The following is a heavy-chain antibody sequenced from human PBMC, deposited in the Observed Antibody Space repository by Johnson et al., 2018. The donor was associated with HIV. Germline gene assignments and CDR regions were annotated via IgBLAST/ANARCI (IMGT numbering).Heavy chain of an antibody. CDR3: ARGRSGILILDDAFDI. V-gene: IGHV3-33*08. CDR1: GFTFSSYG. Sequence: QVQLVESGGGVVQPGRSLRLSCAASGFTFSSYGMHWVRQAPGKGLEWVAFIRYDGSNKYYADSVKGRFTISRDNAKDSLYLQMNIMRAEDTAVYYCARGRSGILILDDAFDIWGQGTMVTVSS. J-gene: IGHJ3*02. D-gene: IGHD1-14*01. CDR2: IRYDGSNK.